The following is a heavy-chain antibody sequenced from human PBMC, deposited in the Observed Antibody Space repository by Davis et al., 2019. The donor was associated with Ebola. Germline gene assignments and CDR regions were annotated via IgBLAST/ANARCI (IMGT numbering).Heavy chain of an antibody. J-gene: IGHJ6*02. CDR2: ISAYNGNI. Sequence: ASVKVSCKISGYTLAELTMHWVRQAPGQGLEWMGWISAYNGNIKSAQKFQGRVTMTTDTSTTTAYMELRSLRSDDTAVYYCARDAKESHYGMDVWGQGTTVTVSS. CDR1: GYTLAELT. V-gene: IGHV1-18*01. CDR3: ARDAKESHYGMDV.